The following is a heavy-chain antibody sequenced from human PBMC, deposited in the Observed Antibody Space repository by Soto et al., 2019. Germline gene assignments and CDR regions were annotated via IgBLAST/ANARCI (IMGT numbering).Heavy chain of an antibody. Sequence: QVQLVQSGDEVKKPGSSVKVSCKASGGTFSSYAISWVRQAPGQGLEWMGGIIPIFGTANYAQKFQGRVTITADESTSTAYMELSSLRAEDTAVYYCASLGLELHGSWWFDPWGQGTLVTVSS. V-gene: IGHV1-69*01. D-gene: IGHD1-7*01. CDR3: ASLGLELHGSWWFDP. CDR1: GGTFSSYA. J-gene: IGHJ5*02. CDR2: IIPIFGTA.